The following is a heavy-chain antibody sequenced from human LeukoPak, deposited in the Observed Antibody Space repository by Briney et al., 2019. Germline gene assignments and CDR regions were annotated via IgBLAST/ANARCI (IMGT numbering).Heavy chain of an antibody. CDR1: GFTLSSYE. Sequence: GGSLRLSCAASGFTLSSYEMSWIRQAPGKGLEWVSSVGYSGGDTHYADSVRGRFTISRDNAKNSLYLQMNSLRAEDTAVYYCAGFRWTTTSVDYWGQGTLVTVSS. CDR2: VGYSGGDT. D-gene: IGHD4-17*01. CDR3: AGFRWTTTSVDY. V-gene: IGHV3-11*06. J-gene: IGHJ4*02.